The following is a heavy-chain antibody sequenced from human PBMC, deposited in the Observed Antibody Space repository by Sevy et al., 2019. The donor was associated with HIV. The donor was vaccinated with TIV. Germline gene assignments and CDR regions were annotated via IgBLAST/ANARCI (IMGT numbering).Heavy chain of an antibody. V-gene: IGHV4-34*01. D-gene: IGHD3-16*01. J-gene: IGHJ5*02. CDR1: GGSFSGYY. CDR3: AREPPPFMITFGGVTRGGFDP. Sequence: SDTLSLTCAVYGGSFSGYYWSWIRQPPGKGLEWIGEINHSGSTNYNPSLKSRVTISVDTSKNQFSLKLSSVTAADTAVYYCAREPPPFMITFGGVTRGGFDPWGQGTLVTVSS. CDR2: INHSGST.